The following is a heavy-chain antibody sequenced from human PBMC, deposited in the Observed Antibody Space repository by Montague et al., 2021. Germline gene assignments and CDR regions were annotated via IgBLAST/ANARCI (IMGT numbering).Heavy chain of an antibody. Sequence: SETLSLTCAISGGSIRSYYWNWIRQPPGKGLEWIGYIYYSGSTNYNPSLKSRVNISLDTSNYQFSLNLRSVTAADTAVYYCARALAARWWFDPWGQGTLVHGSS. J-gene: IGHJ5*02. CDR3: ARALAARWWFDP. V-gene: IGHV4-59*01. CDR1: GGSIRSYY. D-gene: IGHD6-6*01. CDR2: IYYSGST.